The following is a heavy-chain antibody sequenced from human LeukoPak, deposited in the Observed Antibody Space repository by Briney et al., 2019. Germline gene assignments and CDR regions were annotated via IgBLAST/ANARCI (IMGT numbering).Heavy chain of an antibody. Sequence: PSETLSLTCTVSRGSLSCHSWSWIRQPPGKGLDWIGSVSYSGFTKYNPSLESRVSMSVDTSKDQFSLRLSSVTAADTAFYYCARATGGLTLFDYWGQGTPVTVSS. CDR2: VSYSGFT. J-gene: IGHJ4*02. CDR1: RGSLSCHS. CDR3: ARATGGLTLFDY. V-gene: IGHV4-59*11. D-gene: IGHD3-10*01.